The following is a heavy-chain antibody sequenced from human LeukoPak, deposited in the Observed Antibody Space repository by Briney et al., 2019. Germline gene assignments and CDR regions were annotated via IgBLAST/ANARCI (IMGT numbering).Heavy chain of an antibody. J-gene: IGHJ4*02. CDR3: AKVHCSSTSCYSAFDY. D-gene: IGHD2-2*01. CDR1: GFTFDDYA. Sequence: GRSLRLSCAASGFTFDDYAMHWVRQAPGKGLEWVSGISWNSGSIGYADSVKGRFTISRDNAKNSLYLQMNSLRAEDTALYYCAKVHCSSTSCYSAFDYWGREPWSPSPQ. V-gene: IGHV3-9*01. CDR2: ISWNSGSI.